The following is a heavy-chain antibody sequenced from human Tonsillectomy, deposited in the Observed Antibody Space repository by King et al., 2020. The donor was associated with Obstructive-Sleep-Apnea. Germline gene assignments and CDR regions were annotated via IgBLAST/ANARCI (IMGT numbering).Heavy chain of an antibody. V-gene: IGHV3-23*04. CDR2: ISGSGSGT. CDR1: GFTFSNYA. Sequence: EVQLVQSGGGLVQPGGSLRLSCAASGFTFSNYAMNWVRQAPGKGLEWVSSISGSGSGTFYADSVEGRFTISRDNSKNTLYLQMNSLRAEDTAVYYCAKITELRYFDTNDYWGQGTLVTVSS. J-gene: IGHJ4*02. CDR3: AKITELRYFDTNDY. D-gene: IGHD3-9*01.